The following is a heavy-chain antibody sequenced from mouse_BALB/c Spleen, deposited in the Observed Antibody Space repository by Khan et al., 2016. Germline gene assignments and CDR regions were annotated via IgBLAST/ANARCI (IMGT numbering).Heavy chain of an antibody. CDR1: GYTFTNYW. CDR2: IYHGDGDT. D-gene: IGHD1-1*01. Sequence: QVQLQQSGSELARPGASVKLSCKASGYTFTNYWMQWIKQRPGQGLEWIGAIYHGDGDTRYAQTFESKTTLTADPSSSTVYMQLDNVASEDSSVYYCTRCYGSSFVAWFTYWGQGTLVTVSA. V-gene: IGHV1-87*01. CDR3: TRCYGSSFVAWFTY. J-gene: IGHJ3*01.